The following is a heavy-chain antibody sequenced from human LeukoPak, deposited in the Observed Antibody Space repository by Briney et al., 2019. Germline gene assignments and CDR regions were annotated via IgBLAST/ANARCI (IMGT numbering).Heavy chain of an antibody. CDR3: ASWGMGFDY. J-gene: IGHJ4*02. CDR1: GGSISSYY. Sequence: SETLSLTCTVSGGSISSYYWSWIRQPPGKGLEWIGYIYTSGSTNYNPSLKSRVTISVDTSKNQFSLKLNSVTAADTAVYYCASWGMGFDYWGQGTLVTVSS. V-gene: IGHV4-4*09. CDR2: IYTSGST. D-gene: IGHD2-8*01.